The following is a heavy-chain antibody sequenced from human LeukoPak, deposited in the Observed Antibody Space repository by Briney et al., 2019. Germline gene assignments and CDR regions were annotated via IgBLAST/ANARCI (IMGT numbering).Heavy chain of an antibody. CDR3: ARGSGYSYGYSEYYYYMDV. CDR2: INPIFGTA. CDR1: GGTFSSYA. D-gene: IGHD5-18*01. J-gene: IGHJ6*03. V-gene: IGHV1-69*06. Sequence: SVKVSCKASGGTFSSYAISWVRQAPGQGLEWMGGINPIFGTANYAQKFQGRVTITADKSTSTAYMELSSLGSEDTAVYYCARGSGYSYGYSEYYYYMDVWGKGTTVTVSS.